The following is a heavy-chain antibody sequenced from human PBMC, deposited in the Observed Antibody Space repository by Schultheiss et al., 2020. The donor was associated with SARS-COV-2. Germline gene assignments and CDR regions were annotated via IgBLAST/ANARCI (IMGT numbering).Heavy chain of an antibody. J-gene: IGHJ6*02. V-gene: IGHV4-59*04. CDR1: GGSISNHY. Sequence: SQTLSLTCTVSGGSISNHYWTWIRQPPGKGLEWIGNVYYTGHSYSNPPLESRVTMSVDTSKNQFSLNLDSVTAADTAVYYCARQVSEGMDVWGQGTTVTVSS. CDR2: VYYTGHS. CDR3: ARQVSEGMDV.